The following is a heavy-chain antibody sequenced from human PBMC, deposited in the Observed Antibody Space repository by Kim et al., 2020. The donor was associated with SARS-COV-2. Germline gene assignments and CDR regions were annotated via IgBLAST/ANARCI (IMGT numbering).Heavy chain of an antibody. CDR1: GYTFTGYY. J-gene: IGHJ4*02. CDR3: ARPDILTGYWKYYFDY. D-gene: IGHD3-9*01. CDR2: INPNSGGT. Sequence: ASVKVSCKASGYTFTGYYMHWVRQAPGQGLEWMGWINPNSGGTNYAQKFQGRVTMTRDTSISTAYMELSRLRSDDTAVYYCARPDILTGYWKYYFDYWGQGTLVTVST. V-gene: IGHV1-2*02.